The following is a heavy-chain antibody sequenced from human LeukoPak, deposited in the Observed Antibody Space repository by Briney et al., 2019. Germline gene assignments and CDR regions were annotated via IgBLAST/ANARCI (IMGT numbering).Heavy chain of an antibody. D-gene: IGHD3-10*01. CDR1: GFTFSTYG. CDR3: ARDLGSVGVYYFDY. CDR2: ISYDGTDK. Sequence: GGSLRLSCAASGFTFSTYGIHWVRQAPGRGLEWVAIISYDGTDKYYADSVKGRFTISRDNAKDSLYLQMNSLRDEDTAVYYCARDLGSVGVYYFDYWGQESLRSVSS. J-gene: IGHJ4*02. V-gene: IGHV3-30*03.